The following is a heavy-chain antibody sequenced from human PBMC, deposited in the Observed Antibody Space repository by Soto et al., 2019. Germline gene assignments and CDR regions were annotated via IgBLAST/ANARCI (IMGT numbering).Heavy chain of an antibody. Sequence: PGGSLRLSCAASGFTFSSYWMPWVRQAPGKGLGWVSRINGDGSSTSYAYSVEGRFTISRGNTKNTLYLQMNSLRAEDTAVYYCAIGTRSSGWYLFVYWGQGTLVTGS. CDR1: GFTFSSYW. CDR3: AIGTRSSGWYLFVY. CDR2: INGDGSST. J-gene: IGHJ4*02. V-gene: IGHV3-74*01. D-gene: IGHD6-19*01.